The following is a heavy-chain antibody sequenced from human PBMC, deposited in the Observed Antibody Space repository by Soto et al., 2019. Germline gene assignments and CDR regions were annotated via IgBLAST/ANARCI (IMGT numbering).Heavy chain of an antibody. D-gene: IGHD3-3*01. V-gene: IGHV4-39*01. Sequence: PDTLSLTCTVSGGALRSISYYWVWILQPPGKGLEWIGSIYYSGSTYYNPSPKSRVTISVDTSKNQFSLKLSSVTAADTAVYYCARGNITIFGVVIMPYGMDVWGQGTTVTVSS. J-gene: IGHJ6*02. CDR3: ARGNITIFGVVIMPYGMDV. CDR1: GGALRSISYY. CDR2: IYYSGST.